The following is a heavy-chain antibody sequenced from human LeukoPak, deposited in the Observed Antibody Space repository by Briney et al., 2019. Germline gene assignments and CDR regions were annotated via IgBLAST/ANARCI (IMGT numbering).Heavy chain of an antibody. CDR3: VRDRSYGAFDY. V-gene: IGHV3-74*01. J-gene: IGHJ4*02. CDR1: GFTFSSYW. D-gene: IGHD5-18*01. CDR2: INSDGSST. Sequence: GGSLRLSCAASGFTFSSYWMHWVRQAPGKGLVWVSRINSDGSSTSYADSVKGRFTISRDNAKNSLYLQMNSLRAEDTAFYHCVRDRSYGAFDYWGQGTLVTVSS.